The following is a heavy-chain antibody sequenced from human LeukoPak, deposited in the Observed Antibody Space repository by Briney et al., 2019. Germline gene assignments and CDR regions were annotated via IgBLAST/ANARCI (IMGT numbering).Heavy chain of an antibody. CDR3: ARDRSDTIFGVFRFDP. J-gene: IGHJ5*02. CDR1: GFTFSSYA. D-gene: IGHD3-3*01. V-gene: IGHV3-30-3*01. Sequence: PGGSLRLSCAASGFTFSSYAMHWVRQAPVKGLEWVAVISYDGSNKYYADSVKGRFTISRDNSKNTLYPQMNSLRAEDTAVYYCARDRSDTIFGVFRFDPWGQGTLVTVSS. CDR2: ISYDGSNK.